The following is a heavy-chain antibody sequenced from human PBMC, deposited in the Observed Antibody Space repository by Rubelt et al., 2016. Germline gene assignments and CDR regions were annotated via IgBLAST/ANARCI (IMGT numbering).Heavy chain of an antibody. CDR1: GGSITSSY. J-gene: IGHJ3*02. D-gene: IGHD5-18*01. CDR2: ISHSGRT. V-gene: IGHV4-34*01. CDR3: ARGGDTAMVFAFDI. Sequence: QVQLQESGPGLVKPSETLSLTCTVSGGSITSSYWSWIGQPPGKGLEWIGEISHSGRTNYTPSLKSRVTISVDTSKKQFSLKLSSVTAADTAVYYCARGGDTAMVFAFDIWGQGTMVTVSS.